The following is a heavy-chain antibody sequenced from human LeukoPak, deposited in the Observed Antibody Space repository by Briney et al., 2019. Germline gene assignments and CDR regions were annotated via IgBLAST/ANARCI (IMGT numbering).Heavy chain of an antibody. J-gene: IGHJ6*03. CDR1: GGSISSYY. Sequence: PSQTLSLTCTVSGGSISSYYWSWIRQPAGKGLEWIGRIYTSGSTNYNPSLKSRVTMSVDTSKNQFSLKLSSVTAADTAVYYCARAVRGVGFGYYYYYMDVWGKGTTVTISS. D-gene: IGHD3-10*01. CDR2: IYTSGST. V-gene: IGHV4-4*07. CDR3: ARAVRGVGFGYYYYYMDV.